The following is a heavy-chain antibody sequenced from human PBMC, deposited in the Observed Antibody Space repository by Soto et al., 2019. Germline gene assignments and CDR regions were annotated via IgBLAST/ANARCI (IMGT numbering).Heavy chain of an antibody. CDR2: IYYSGST. D-gene: IGHD6-6*01. V-gene: IGHV4-61*01. CDR1: GCSVSSGSYY. Sequence: PXETLSLTCTVAGCSVSSGSYYWSWIRQPPGKGLEWIGYIYYSGSTNYNPSLKSRVTISVDTSKNQFSLKLSSVTAADTAVYYCARDPRGAARQYYYYYGMDVWGQGTTVTVSS. J-gene: IGHJ6*02. CDR3: ARDPRGAARQYYYYYGMDV.